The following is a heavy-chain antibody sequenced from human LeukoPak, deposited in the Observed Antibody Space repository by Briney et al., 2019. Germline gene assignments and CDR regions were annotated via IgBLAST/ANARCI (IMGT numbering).Heavy chain of an antibody. CDR2: ISYDGSNK. CDR3: ARGTPSSSGWLYYGMD. CDR1: GFTFSSYA. Sequence: GGSLRLSCAASGFTFSSYAMHWVRQAPGKGLEWVAVISYDGSNKYYADSVKGRFTISRDNSKNTLYLQMNSLRAEDTAVYYCARGTPSSSGWLYYGMD. D-gene: IGHD6-19*01. V-gene: IGHV3-30-3*01. J-gene: IGHJ6*01.